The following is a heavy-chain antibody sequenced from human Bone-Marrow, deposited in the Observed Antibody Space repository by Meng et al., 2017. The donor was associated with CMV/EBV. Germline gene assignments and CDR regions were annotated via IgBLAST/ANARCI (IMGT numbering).Heavy chain of an antibody. J-gene: IGHJ6*02. Sequence: ASVKVSCKASGYTFTGYYLHWVRQAPGQGLEWMGWIIPHNGATNYAQKFQGRVTMTRDTSISTAYMELSRLTSDDTAVYYCARAPGEGAYVYYGMDGWGQGTTVTVSS. CDR3: ARAPGEGAYVYYGMDG. CDR1: GYTFTGYY. V-gene: IGHV1-2*02. D-gene: IGHD7-27*01. CDR2: IIPHNGAT.